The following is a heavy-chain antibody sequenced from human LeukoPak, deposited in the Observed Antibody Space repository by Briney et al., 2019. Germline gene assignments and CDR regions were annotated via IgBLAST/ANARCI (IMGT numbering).Heavy chain of an antibody. Sequence: PGGSLRLSCAASGFTFNSHGMHWVRQAPGQGLEWVALIWYDGSNKYYVESVKGRFTISRDNSMSTLYLQMDSLRAEDTAVYYCARADYYCSGSYYGMDVWGQGTTVTVSS. J-gene: IGHJ6*02. CDR3: ARADYYCSGSYYGMDV. CDR2: IWYDGSNK. V-gene: IGHV3-33*01. D-gene: IGHD3-10*01. CDR1: GFTFNSHG.